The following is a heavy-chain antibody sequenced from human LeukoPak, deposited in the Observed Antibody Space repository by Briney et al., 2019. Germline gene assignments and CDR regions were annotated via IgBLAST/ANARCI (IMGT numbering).Heavy chain of an antibody. CDR1: GFTFSSYG. D-gene: IGHD1-1*01. J-gene: IGHJ2*01. CDR2: IWYDGSNK. CDR3: ARELISTTWRGNRSYFDL. Sequence: PGGSLRLSCAASGFTFSSYGMHWVRQAPGKGLEWVAVIWYDGSNKYYADSVKGRFIISRDDSKNTLYLQMNSLRAEGTAVYYCARELISTTWRGNRSYFDLWGRGTLVTVSS. V-gene: IGHV3-33*01.